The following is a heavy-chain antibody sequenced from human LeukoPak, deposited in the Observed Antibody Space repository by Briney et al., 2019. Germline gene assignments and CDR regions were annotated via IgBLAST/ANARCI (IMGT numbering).Heavy chain of an antibody. D-gene: IGHD3-3*01. Sequence: SETLSLTCAVSGGSIRSGGYSWSWIRQPPGKGLEWIGYIYHSGSAYYNPSLKSRVTISVDRSKNQFSLKLSSVTAADTAVYYCARSDFWIFDPWGQGTLVTVSS. CDR1: GGSIRSGGYS. CDR3: ARSDFWIFDP. V-gene: IGHV4-30-2*01. J-gene: IGHJ5*02. CDR2: IYHSGSA.